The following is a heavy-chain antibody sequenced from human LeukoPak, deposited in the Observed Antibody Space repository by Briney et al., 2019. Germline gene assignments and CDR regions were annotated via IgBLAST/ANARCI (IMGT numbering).Heavy chain of an antibody. CDR1: GGSISSGSYY. CDR3: ARETNEGSDY. J-gene: IGHJ4*02. V-gene: IGHV4-61*02. CDR2: IYTSGST. Sequence: PSETLSLTCTVSGGSISSGSYYWSWIRQPAGKGLEWIGRIYTSGSTNYNPSLKSRVTISVDTSKNQFSLKLSSVTAADTAVYYCARETNEGSDYWGQGALVTVSS.